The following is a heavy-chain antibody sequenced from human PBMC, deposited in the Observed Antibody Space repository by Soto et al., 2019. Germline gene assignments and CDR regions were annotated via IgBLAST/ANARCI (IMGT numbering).Heavy chain of an antibody. Sequence: PSETLSLTCTVSGGSVSSGSYYWSWIRQPPGKGLEWIGYIYYSGSTNYNPSLKSRVTISVDTSKNQFSLKLSSVTAADTAVHYCARDYYDSSGYYYTLDYWGQGTLVTVSS. J-gene: IGHJ4*02. D-gene: IGHD3-22*01. V-gene: IGHV4-61*01. CDR1: GGSVSSGSYY. CDR2: IYYSGST. CDR3: ARDYYDSSGYYYTLDY.